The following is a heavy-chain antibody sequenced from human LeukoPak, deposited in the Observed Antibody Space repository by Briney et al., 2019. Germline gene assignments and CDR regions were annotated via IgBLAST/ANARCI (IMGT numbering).Heavy chain of an antibody. D-gene: IGHD3-22*01. CDR1: GGTFSIYA. CDR2: IIPIFGTA. CDR3: AREPSITMIATWRAFDI. J-gene: IGHJ3*02. Sequence: SVKVSCKASGGTFSIYAISGVRQAPGQGREWMGGIIPIFGTANYAQKFQGRVTITADESTSTAYMELSSLRSEDTAVYYCAREPSITMIATWRAFDIWGQGTMVTVSS. V-gene: IGHV1-69*01.